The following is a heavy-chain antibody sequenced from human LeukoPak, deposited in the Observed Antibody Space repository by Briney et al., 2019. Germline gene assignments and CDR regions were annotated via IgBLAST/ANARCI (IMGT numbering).Heavy chain of an antibody. CDR1: GGSFSGYY. D-gene: IGHD3-22*01. Sequence: SETLSLTCAVYGGSFSGYYRSWIRQPPGKGLEWIGEINHSGSTNYNPSLKSRVTISVDTSKNQFSLKLSSVTAADTAVYYCARGGGRGFDSSGYYIDYRGQGTLVTVSS. V-gene: IGHV4-34*01. CDR2: INHSGST. J-gene: IGHJ4*02. CDR3: ARGGGRGFDSSGYYIDY.